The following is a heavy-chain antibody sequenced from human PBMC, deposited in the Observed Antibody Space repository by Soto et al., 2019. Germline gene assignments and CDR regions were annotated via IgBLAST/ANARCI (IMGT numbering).Heavy chain of an antibody. V-gene: IGHV1-3*01. Sequence: QVQLVQSGAEGKKPGASVNVSCEASGYTFTGHALHWVRQAPGQRLEWMGWINGGNGDTRYSQRFQGRVTIIRATSASTVYMELSRLRPEDTAVYYCMRSAMRPSGGLIGPFDLWGQGTQVTVSS. J-gene: IGHJ5*02. CDR1: GYTFTGHA. CDR2: INGGNGDT. CDR3: MRSAMRPSGGLIGPFDL. D-gene: IGHD3-16*02.